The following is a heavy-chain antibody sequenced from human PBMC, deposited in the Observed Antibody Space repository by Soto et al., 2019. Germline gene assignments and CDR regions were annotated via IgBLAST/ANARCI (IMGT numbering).Heavy chain of an antibody. D-gene: IGHD2-21*01. Sequence: PGGSLRLSCAVSGITVITNYFSWVRQAPGQGLEWVSGIYSDGSTHYAESVKGRFTISRDKSKNTLYLQMNTLRAEDTGVYYCTRDPTTSIVTDYWGQETLVTVSS. CDR2: IYSDGST. V-gene: IGHV3-66*01. CDR1: GITVITNY. CDR3: TRDPTTSIVTDY. J-gene: IGHJ4*02.